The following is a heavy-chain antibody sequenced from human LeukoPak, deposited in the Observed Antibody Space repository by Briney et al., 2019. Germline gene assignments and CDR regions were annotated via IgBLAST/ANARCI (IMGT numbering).Heavy chain of an antibody. D-gene: IGHD3-10*01. CDR2: IYHGGST. J-gene: IGHJ6*04. CDR1: GASIITNTW. V-gene: IGHV4-4*02. CDR3: AREIYGSGTYYYYNYGMDV. Sequence: SRTLSLTCTVSGASIITNTWGAGVRQPPGKGLGWIGEIYHGGSTNYRPSLKSRVTISVDKSKNQVSLNLTSVTAADTAVYFCAREIYGSGTYYYYNYGMDVWGKGTTVTVSA.